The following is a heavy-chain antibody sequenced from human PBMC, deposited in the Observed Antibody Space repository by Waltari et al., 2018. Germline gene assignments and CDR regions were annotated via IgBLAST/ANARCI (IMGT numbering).Heavy chain of an antibody. CDR2: ISWNSGSI. CDR1: GFTFDDYA. CDR3: AKAIRGGWFDP. V-gene: IGHV3-9*01. Sequence: EVQLVESGGGLVQPGRSLRLSCAASGFTFDDYAMHWVRQAPGKGLGWVSGISWNSGSIGYADSVKGRFTISRDNAKNSLYLQMNSLRAEDTALYYCAKAIRGGWFDPWGQGTLVTVSS. J-gene: IGHJ5*02.